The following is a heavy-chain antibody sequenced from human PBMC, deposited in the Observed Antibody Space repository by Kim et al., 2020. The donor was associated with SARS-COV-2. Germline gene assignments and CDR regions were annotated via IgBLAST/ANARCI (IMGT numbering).Heavy chain of an antibody. J-gene: IGHJ6*02. CDR1: GGTFSSYA. D-gene: IGHD3-10*01. V-gene: IGHV1-69*13. Sequence: SVKVSCKASGGTFSSYAISWVRQAPGQGLEWMGGIIPIFGTANYAQKFQGRVTITADESTSTAYMELSSLRSEDTAVYYCASYPHYGSGSYYQGRVWRNYYYGMDVWGQGTTVTVSS. CDR3: ASYPHYGSGSYYQGRVWRNYYYGMDV. CDR2: IIPIFGTA.